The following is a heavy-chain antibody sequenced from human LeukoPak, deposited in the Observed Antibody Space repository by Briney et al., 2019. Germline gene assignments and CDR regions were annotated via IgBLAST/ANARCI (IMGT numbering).Heavy chain of an antibody. V-gene: IGHV3-74*01. D-gene: IGHD1-7*01. Sequence: PGGSLRLSCAASGFTFSSYWIHWVRQAPGKGLVWVSRISSDGSSTSYADSVKGRFTISRDNAKNTLYLQMNSLRAEDTAVYYCARGGVITGTSLYYYYGMDVWGQGTTVTVSS. CDR1: GFTFSSYW. CDR2: ISSDGSST. CDR3: ARGGVITGTSLYYYYGMDV. J-gene: IGHJ6*02.